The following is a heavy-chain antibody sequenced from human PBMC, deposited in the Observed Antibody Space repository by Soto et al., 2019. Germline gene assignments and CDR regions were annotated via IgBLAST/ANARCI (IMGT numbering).Heavy chain of an antibody. CDR3: ARWSYSGYDPLQDYGGQGSDLRFDY. CDR1: GGSISSGGYY. D-gene: IGHD5-12*01. CDR2: IYYSGST. J-gene: IGHJ4*02. Sequence: QVQLQESGPGLVKPSQTLSLTCTVSGGSISSGGYYWSWIRQHPGKGLEWIGYIYYSGSTYYNPSLKSRVNISVDTSKNQFSLKLSSVTAADTAVYYCARWSYSGYDPLQDYGGQGSDLRFDYWGQGTLVTVSS. V-gene: IGHV4-31*03.